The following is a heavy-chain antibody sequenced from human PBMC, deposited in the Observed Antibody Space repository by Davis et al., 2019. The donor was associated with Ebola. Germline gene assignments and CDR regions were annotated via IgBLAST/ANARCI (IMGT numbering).Heavy chain of an antibody. Sequence: GGSLSLSCKVSGYTSTTYWIAWVRQTPAKGLEWMGIIYPGDSDTRYSPAFEGQVTISVDRSTNTAYLQWSSLKASDIAMYYCARQESLYGSSDYWGQGTLVTVSS. D-gene: IGHD2/OR15-2a*01. V-gene: IGHV5-51*01. CDR2: IYPGDSDT. CDR3: ARQESLYGSSDY. CDR1: GYTSTTYW. J-gene: IGHJ4*02.